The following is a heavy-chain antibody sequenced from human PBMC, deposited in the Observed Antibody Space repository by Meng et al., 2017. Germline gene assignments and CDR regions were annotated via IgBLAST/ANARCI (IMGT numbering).Heavy chain of an antibody. CDR1: GFTFSSYW. J-gene: IGHJ4*02. CDR2: INSDGSST. CDR3: ARPVGGFDY. D-gene: IGHD3-10*01. Sequence: GESLKISCAASGFTFSSYWMSWVRLPPGKGLVWVSRINSDGSSTSYADSVKGRFTISRDNAKNTLYLQMNSLRAEDTAVYYCARPVGGFDYWGQGTLVTVSS. V-gene: IGHV3-74*01.